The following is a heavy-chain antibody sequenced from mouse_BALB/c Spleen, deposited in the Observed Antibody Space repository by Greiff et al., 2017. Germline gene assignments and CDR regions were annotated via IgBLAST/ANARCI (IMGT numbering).Heavy chain of an antibody. D-gene: IGHD2-4*01. Sequence: QVQLKESGPGILQPSQTLSLTCSFSGFSLSTSGMGVSWIRQPSGKGLEWLAHIYWDDDKRYNPSLKSRLTISKDTSRNQVFLKITSVDTADTATYYCARSYYDYDVRAMDYWGQGTSVTVSS. V-gene: IGHV8-12*01. CDR1: GFSLSTSGMG. CDR2: IYWDDDK. J-gene: IGHJ4*01. CDR3: ARSYYDYDVRAMDY.